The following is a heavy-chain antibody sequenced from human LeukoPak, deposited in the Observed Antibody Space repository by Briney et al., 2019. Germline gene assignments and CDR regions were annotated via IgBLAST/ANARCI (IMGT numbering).Heavy chain of an antibody. Sequence: SETLSLTCTVSGGSISYYYWSWIRQPSGKGLEWIGYIYYSGSTNYNPSLKSRVTISEDTSKNQFSLKLSAVTAADTAVYYCARETPYYDSSGYHRDAFDIWGPGTMVTVSS. J-gene: IGHJ3*02. CDR1: GGSISYYY. D-gene: IGHD3-22*01. V-gene: IGHV4-59*01. CDR3: ARETPYYDSSGYHRDAFDI. CDR2: IYYSGST.